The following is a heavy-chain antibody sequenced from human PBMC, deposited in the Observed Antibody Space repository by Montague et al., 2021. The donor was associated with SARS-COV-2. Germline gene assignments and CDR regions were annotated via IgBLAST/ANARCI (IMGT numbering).Heavy chain of an antibody. Sequence: CAISGDSVAEHRRRSEEHTHEPQSEFQLVCSPQHEKKRYNDYAXXXKXXXTINPDTSENQFSLQLNSVTPEDTAVYYCAREQQWLGAVYYYYGMDVWGQGTTVTVSS. CDR1: GDSVAEHRRR. V-gene: IGHV6-1*01. J-gene: IGHJ6*02. CDR3: AREQQWLGAVYYYYGMDV. D-gene: IGHD6-19*01. CDR2: PQHEKKRYN.